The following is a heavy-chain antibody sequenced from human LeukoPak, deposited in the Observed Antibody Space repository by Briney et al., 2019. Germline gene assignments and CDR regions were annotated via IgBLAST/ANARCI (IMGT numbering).Heavy chain of an antibody. CDR3: ARQYDFWSGLFDY. D-gene: IGHD3-3*01. CDR1: GGSISSYY. V-gene: IGHV4-59*08. Sequence: SETLSLTCTVSGGSISSYYWSWIRQPPGKGLEWIGYIYYSGSTNYNPSIKSRVTISVDTSKNQFSLKLSSVTSADTAVYYCARQYDFWSGLFDYWGQGTLVTVSS. J-gene: IGHJ4*02. CDR2: IYYSGST.